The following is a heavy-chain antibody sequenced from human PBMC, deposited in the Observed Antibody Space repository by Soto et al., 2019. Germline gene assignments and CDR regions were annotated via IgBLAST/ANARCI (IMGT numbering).Heavy chain of an antibody. D-gene: IGHD4-17*01. CDR3: ARVWTTVTNWFDP. J-gene: IGHJ5*02. Sequence: QVQLQESGPGLVKPSGTLSLTCAVSGGSISSSNWWSWVRQPPGKRLEWIGETYHSGSTYYNPSLKSSVTISVDKSKNQFSLKLSSVTAADTAVYYCARVWTTVTNWFDPWGQGTLVSVSS. CDR1: GGSISSSNW. V-gene: IGHV4-4*02. CDR2: TYHSGST.